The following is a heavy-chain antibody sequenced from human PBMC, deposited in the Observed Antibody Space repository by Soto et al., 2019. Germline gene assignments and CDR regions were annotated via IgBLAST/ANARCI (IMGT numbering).Heavy chain of an antibody. J-gene: IGHJ4*02. V-gene: IGHV4-30-4*01. CDR3: ARGTAGVVY. D-gene: IGHD6-13*01. CDR2: IYYSAST. Sequence: QVQLQESGPGLVKPSQTLSLTCTVSGGSISSGDYFWSWIRQPPGKGLEWIGYIYYSASTCYHPSLTSRVTLSVDTSKNQVSLTLSCVTAADTSVYYCARGTAGVVYGGEGTLVTV. CDR1: GGSISSGDYF.